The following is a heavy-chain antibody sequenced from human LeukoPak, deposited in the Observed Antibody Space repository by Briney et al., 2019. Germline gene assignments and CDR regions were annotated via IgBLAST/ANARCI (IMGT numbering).Heavy chain of an antibody. CDR2: ISGDGSGT. CDR3: ATQNPPGSGYYDTYNWFDP. CDR1: GFTFDDYA. V-gene: IGHV3-43*02. J-gene: IGHJ5*02. Sequence: GGSLRLSCTASGFTFDDYAKHWVRQAPGKGLEWVSLISGDGSGTYYADSVKGRFTISRDNSKNSLFLHMSGLRAEDTALYYCATQNPPGSGYYDTYNWFDPWGQGTLVTVAS. D-gene: IGHD5-12*01.